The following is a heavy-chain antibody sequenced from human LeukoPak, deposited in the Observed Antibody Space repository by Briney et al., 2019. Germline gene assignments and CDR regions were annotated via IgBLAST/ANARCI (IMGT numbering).Heavy chain of an antibody. CDR1: GFTFSSYG. J-gene: IGHJ4*02. CDR3: ASSLYSSSWYASLDY. Sequence: GGSLRLSCAASGFTFSSYGMHWVRQAPGKGLEWVSYISSSGSTIYYADSAKGRFTISRDNAKNSLYLQMNSLRAEDTAVYYCASSLYSSSWYASLDYWGQGTLVTVSS. D-gene: IGHD6-13*01. V-gene: IGHV3-48*03. CDR2: ISSSGSTI.